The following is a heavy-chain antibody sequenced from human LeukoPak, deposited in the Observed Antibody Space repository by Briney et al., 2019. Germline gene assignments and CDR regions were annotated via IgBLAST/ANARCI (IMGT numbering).Heavy chain of an antibody. CDR1: GNTFTNYY. V-gene: IGHV1-46*01. Sequence: ASVKVSCKASGNTFTNYYMHWVRQAPGQGLEWMGIINPSGGSTSYAQKFQGRVTMTRDTSTSTVYMELSSLRSEDTAVYYCARTRTTVTTDYYYYYGMDVWGQGTTVTVS. D-gene: IGHD4-17*01. J-gene: IGHJ6*02. CDR3: ARTRTTVTTDYYYYYGMDV. CDR2: INPSGGST.